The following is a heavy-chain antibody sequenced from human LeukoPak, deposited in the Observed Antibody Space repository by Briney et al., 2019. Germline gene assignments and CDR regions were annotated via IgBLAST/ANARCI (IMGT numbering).Heavy chain of an antibody. D-gene: IGHD6-19*01. J-gene: IGHJ4*02. CDR2: INHSGST. CDR3: ARCIAVAGFDY. Sequence: SETPSLTCAVYGGSFSGYYGSWIRHPPGKGLEWLGEINHSGSTNYNPSLKSRVTISVDTSKNQFSLKLSSVTAADTAVYDCARCIAVAGFDYWGQGTLVTVSS. CDR1: GGSFSGYY. V-gene: IGHV4-34*01.